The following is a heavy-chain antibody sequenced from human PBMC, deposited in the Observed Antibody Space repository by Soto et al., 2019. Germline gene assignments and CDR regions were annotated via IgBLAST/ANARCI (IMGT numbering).Heavy chain of an antibody. CDR3: AKHIRIAAAGTEGAFDI. CDR2: ISWNSGSI. D-gene: IGHD6-13*01. Sequence: EVQLVESGGGLVQPGRSLRLSCAASGFTLDDYAMHWVRQAPGKGLEWVSGISWNSGSIGYADSVKGRFTISRDNAKNSLYLQMNSLRAEDTALYYCAKHIRIAAAGTEGAFDIWGQGTMVTVSS. V-gene: IGHV3-9*01. J-gene: IGHJ3*02. CDR1: GFTLDDYA.